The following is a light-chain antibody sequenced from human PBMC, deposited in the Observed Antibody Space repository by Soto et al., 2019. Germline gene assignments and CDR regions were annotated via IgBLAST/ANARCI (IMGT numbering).Light chain of an antibody. CDR1: ESLFGF. CDR3: QSYNDWPFA. V-gene: IGKV3-15*01. J-gene: IGKJ2*01. CDR2: GVS. Sequence: DIVLTQSPATLSVSPGDRVTLSCRASESLFGFLAWYQQKPGQAPRLLMYGVSTRATGIPARFSGGGSATDFPLTISSLQSGDAAFYFCQSYNDWPFASGLGTRLEI.